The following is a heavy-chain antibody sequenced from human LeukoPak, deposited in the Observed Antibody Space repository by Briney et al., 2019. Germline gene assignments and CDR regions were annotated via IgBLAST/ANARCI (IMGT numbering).Heavy chain of an antibody. Sequence: PGGSLRLSCAASGFTFSSYSMNWVRQAPGKGLEWVSSISSSSSYIYYADSVKGRFTISRDNAKNSLYLQMNSLRAEDTAVYYCARVGLGYYYYGMDVWGQGTTVTVSS. J-gene: IGHJ6*02. V-gene: IGHV3-21*01. CDR3: ARVGLGYYYYGMDV. D-gene: IGHD3-16*01. CDR1: GFTFSSYS. CDR2: ISSSSSYI.